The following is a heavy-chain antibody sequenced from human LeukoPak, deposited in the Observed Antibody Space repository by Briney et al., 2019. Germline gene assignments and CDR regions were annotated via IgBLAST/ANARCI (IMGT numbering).Heavy chain of an antibody. CDR2: FDPEDGER. D-gene: IGHD2-15*01. CDR3: ATGGGGNFGY. Sequence: VVSVKVSCKVSGYTLTEISMHWVRQAPGKGLEWMGGFDPEDGERIYAQKFQGRVTMTEDTSTDTAYMELSSLRSEDTAVYYCATGGGGNFGYWGQGTLVAVSS. V-gene: IGHV1-24*01. J-gene: IGHJ4*02. CDR1: GYTLTEIS.